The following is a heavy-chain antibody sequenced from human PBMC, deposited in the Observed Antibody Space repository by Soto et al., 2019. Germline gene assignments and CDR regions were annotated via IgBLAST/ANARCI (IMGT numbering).Heavy chain of an antibody. CDR2: ISYSGTT. V-gene: IGHV4-30-4*01. D-gene: IGHD3-10*01. CDR1: GGSISNDDYY. J-gene: IGHJ5*02. CDR3: VRDYNRGDWFGP. Sequence: SETLSLTCTVSGGSISNDDYYWNWIRQPPGKGLEWVGYISYSGTTYYNPSLESRLTISVDTSKNQFSLKLNSVTAADTAVYYCVRDYNRGDWFGPWGQGTLVTVSS.